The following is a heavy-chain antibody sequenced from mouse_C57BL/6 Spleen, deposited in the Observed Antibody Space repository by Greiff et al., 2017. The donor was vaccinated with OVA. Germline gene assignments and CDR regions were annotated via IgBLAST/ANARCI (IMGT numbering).Heavy chain of an antibody. D-gene: IGHD2-5*01. CDR2: IHPNSGST. Sequence: QVQLKQPGAELVKPGASVKLSCKASGYTFTSYWMHWVKQRPGQGLEWIGMIHPNSGSTNYNEKFKSKATLTVDKSSSTAYMQLSSLTSEDSAVYYCARYYSNYEHYFDYWGQGTTLTVSS. V-gene: IGHV1-64*01. CDR3: ARYYSNYEHYFDY. CDR1: GYTFTSYW. J-gene: IGHJ2*01.